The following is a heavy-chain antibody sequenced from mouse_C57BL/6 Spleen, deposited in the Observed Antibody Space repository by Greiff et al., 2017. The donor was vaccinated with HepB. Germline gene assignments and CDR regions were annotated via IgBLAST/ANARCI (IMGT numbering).Heavy chain of an antibody. J-gene: IGHJ2*01. D-gene: IGHD2-4*01. CDR1: GYTFPSSW. CDR2: IDPSDSYT. V-gene: IGHV1-50*01. Sequence: QVQLKQPGAELVKPGASVKLSCKASGYTFPSSWMQWVKQRPGQGLEWIGEIDPSDSYTNYNQKLKGKATWPVDTSSSTAYMQLSSLTSEDSAVYYCARGVYDYDGAYFDYWGQGTTLTVSS. CDR3: ARGVYDYDGAYFDY.